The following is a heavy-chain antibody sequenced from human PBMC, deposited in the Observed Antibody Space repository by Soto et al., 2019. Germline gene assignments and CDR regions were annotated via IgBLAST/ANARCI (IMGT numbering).Heavy chain of an antibody. CDR2: MSNSGSRI. V-gene: IGHV3-48*02. CDR1: GFAFSGYS. Sequence: GESLKISCEAFGFAFSGYSMNWVRQAPGKGLEWISSMSNSGSRIYYSDSVKGRFTISRDNAMNSLYLQMNNLRDEDTAVYYCARGGWNYDCLDVWGQGTTVTVSS. D-gene: IGHD3-3*01. J-gene: IGHJ6*02. CDR3: ARGGWNYDCLDV.